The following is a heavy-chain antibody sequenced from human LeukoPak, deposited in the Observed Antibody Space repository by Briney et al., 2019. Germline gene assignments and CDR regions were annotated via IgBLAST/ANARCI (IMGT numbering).Heavy chain of an antibody. CDR1: GFPFSTHS. CDR3: ARGVRGYSYGYSFDY. J-gene: IGHJ4*02. D-gene: IGHD5-18*01. CDR2: ISAGGDFV. V-gene: IGHV3-21*01. Sequence: GGSLRLSCAASGFPFSTHSLNWVRQAPGKGLEWVSSISAGGDFVYYADSVKGRFTISRDNAKNSLYLQMNSLRAEDTAVYYCARGVRGYSYGYSFDYWGQGTLVTVSS.